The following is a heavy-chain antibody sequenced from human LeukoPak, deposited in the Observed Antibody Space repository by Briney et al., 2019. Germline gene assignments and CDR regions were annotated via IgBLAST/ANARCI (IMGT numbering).Heavy chain of an antibody. CDR2: ISYDGSNK. J-gene: IGHJ6*03. D-gene: IGHD3-10*01. CDR3: ARVYYGSGSFYYYYYMDV. CDR1: GFTFSSYA. Sequence: GRSLRLSCAASGFTFSSYAMHWVRQAPGKGLEWVALISYDGSNKYYADSVKGRFTISRDNSQNTLYLQMNSLRAEDTAVYYCARVYYGSGSFYYYYYMDVWGKGTTVTISS. V-gene: IGHV3-30*04.